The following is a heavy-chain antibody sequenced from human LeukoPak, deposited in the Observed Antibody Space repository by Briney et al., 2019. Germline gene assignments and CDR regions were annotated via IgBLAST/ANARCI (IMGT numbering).Heavy chain of an antibody. CDR2: INTNTGNP. CDR3: ARGWASGYDLVDIDY. Sequence: ASVKVSCKASGYTLTSYAMNWVRQAPGQGLEWMGWINTNTGNPTYAQGFTGRFVFSLDTSVSTAYLQISSLKAEDTAVYYCARGWASGYDLVDIDYWGQGTLVTVSS. CDR1: GYTLTSYA. J-gene: IGHJ4*02. V-gene: IGHV7-4-1*02. D-gene: IGHD5-12*01.